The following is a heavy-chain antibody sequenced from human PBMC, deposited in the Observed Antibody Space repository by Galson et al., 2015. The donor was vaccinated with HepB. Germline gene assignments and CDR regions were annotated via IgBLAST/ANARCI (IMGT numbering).Heavy chain of an antibody. CDR1: GYTFTTYS. J-gene: IGHJ4*02. D-gene: IGHD3-16*01. Sequence: SVKVSCKAFGYTFTTYSVHWVRQAPGQGFEWMGIINPSGPITNYAQKFLGRVTMTRGTSTSTVYMELSSLRSEDTAVYFCARSTITLGGADYWGQGTRVTVSS. V-gene: IGHV1-46*01. CDR2: INPSGPIT. CDR3: ARSTITLGGADY.